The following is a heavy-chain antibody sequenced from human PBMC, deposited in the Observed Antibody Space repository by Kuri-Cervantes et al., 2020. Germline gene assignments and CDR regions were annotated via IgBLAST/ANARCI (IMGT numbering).Heavy chain of an antibody. CDR2: INPSGSST. J-gene: IGHJ4*02. CDR1: GYTFTSYY. Sequence: ASVKVSCKASGYTFTSYYMHWVRQAPGQGLEWMGIINPSGSSTSYAQKLQGRVTMTRDTSTSTVYMELSSLRSEDTAVYYCARDQGYDILTGYWEDYWGQGTLVTVSS. V-gene: IGHV1-46*01. D-gene: IGHD3-9*01. CDR3: ARDQGYDILTGYWEDY.